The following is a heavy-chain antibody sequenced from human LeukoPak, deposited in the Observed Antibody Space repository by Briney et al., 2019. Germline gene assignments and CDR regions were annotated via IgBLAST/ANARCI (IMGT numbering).Heavy chain of an antibody. CDR3: ARINDALEMAELDY. J-gene: IGHJ4*02. D-gene: IGHD5-24*01. Sequence: GGSLRLSCAASGFTFSSYAMHRVRQAPGKGLKWVAVISYDGSNKYYADSVKGRFTISRDNSKNTLYLQMNSLRAEDTAVYYCARINDALEMAELDYWGQGTLVTVSS. CDR1: GFTFSSYA. CDR2: ISYDGSNK. V-gene: IGHV3-30-3*01.